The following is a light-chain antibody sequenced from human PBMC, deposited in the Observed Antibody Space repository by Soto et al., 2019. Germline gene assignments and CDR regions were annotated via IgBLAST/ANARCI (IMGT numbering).Light chain of an antibody. CDR2: EVS. CDR3: SSYAGSNIFG. J-gene: IGLJ1*01. V-gene: IGLV2-8*01. CDR1: SCDVGGYNF. Sequence: QSVLTQPPSASGSPGQSVTISCTGTSCDVGGYNFVAWYQQHPGKAPKLMISEVSKRPSGVPDRFSGSKSGNTASLTVSGLQAEDEADYYCSSYAGSNIFGFGTGTKVTVL.